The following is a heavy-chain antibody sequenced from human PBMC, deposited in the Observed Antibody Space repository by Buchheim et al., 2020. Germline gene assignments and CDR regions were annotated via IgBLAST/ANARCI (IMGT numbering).Heavy chain of an antibody. J-gene: IGHJ4*02. CDR3: ARDSGSGWPPYYFDF. Sequence: QVQLVQSGAEVKKPGASVKVSCKASGYTFSNYGITWVRQAPGQGLEWMGWISGYKRNTNYAHKFQGRVTVTTDTSTSTAYMELRSLRSDDTAVYYCARDSGSGWPPYYFDFWGQGTL. D-gene: IGHD6-19*01. V-gene: IGHV1-18*01. CDR2: ISGYKRNT. CDR1: GYTFSNYG.